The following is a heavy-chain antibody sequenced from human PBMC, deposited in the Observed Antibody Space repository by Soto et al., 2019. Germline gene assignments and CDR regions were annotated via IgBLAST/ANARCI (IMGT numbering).Heavy chain of an antibody. CDR2: ISPHKGDT. CDR3: ARDLDGSGSYYTNY. V-gene: IGHV1-18*01. Sequence: ASVKVSCKTSGYTFSSIGISWVRQAPGQGLEWMGWISPHKGDTYYAQRLQGRATMTTDTSTSTAYMELRSLRSDDTAVYFCARDLDGSGSYYTNYWGQGTLVTVSS. J-gene: IGHJ4*02. CDR1: GYTFSSIG. D-gene: IGHD3-10*01.